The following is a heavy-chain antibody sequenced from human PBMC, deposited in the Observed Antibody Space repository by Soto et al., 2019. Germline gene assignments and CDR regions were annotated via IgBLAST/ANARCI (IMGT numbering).Heavy chain of an antibody. J-gene: IGHJ5*02. V-gene: IGHV1-2*02. CDR1: EYSFTGHY. D-gene: IGHD3-22*01. CDR3: ARDYGKSGYDYFEL. CDR2: IDPKSGDT. Sequence: GSSVKVSCKASEYSFTGHYLHWVRLAPGQGLEWMGWIDPKSGDTKYAPKFRDRVTMTSDTSINTAYMDLSNLRYDDTAVYYCARDYGKSGYDYFELWGQGTQVTVSS.